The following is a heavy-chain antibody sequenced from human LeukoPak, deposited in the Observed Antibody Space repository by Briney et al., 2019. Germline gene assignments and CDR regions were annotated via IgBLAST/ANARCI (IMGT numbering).Heavy chain of an antibody. CDR1: GYTFTSYA. Sequence: ASVKVSCKASGYTFTSYAMHWVRQAPGQRLEWMGWINAGNGNTKYSQKFQGRVTITRDTSASTAYMELSSLRSEDTAVYYCARAHRMPTVTTPVDYWGQGTLVTVSS. CDR2: INAGNGNT. V-gene: IGHV1-3*01. J-gene: IGHJ4*02. D-gene: IGHD4-17*01. CDR3: ARAHRMPTVTTPVDY.